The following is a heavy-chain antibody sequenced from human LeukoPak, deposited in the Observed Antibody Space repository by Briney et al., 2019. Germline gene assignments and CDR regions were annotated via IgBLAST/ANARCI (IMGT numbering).Heavy chain of an antibody. D-gene: IGHD6-19*01. CDR2: IYYSGST. V-gene: IGHV4-39*01. J-gene: IGHJ4*02. CDR3: ASTRSVAGTLDY. CDR1: GGSISSSSYY. Sequence: SETLSLTCTVSGGSISSSSYYWGWIRQPPGKGLEWIGSIYYSGSTYYNPSLKSRVTISVDTSKNQFSLKLSSVTAADTAVYYCASTRSVAGTLDYRGQGTLVTVSS.